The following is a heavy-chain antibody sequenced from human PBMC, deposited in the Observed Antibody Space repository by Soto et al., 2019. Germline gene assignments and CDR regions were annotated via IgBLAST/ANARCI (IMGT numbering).Heavy chain of an antibody. CDR1: GFNFKTYA. D-gene: IGHD3-10*01. Sequence: EVQLLESGGKLVQPGGSLRLSCTVSGFNFKTYAMSWVRQAPGKGLAWVSAISGSGGSTYYADSVKGRFTISRDNSKNTLYLQMNNVRAEDAAVYYCAKDRSASWYGGFYWFDSWCQGTLVPVSS. CDR3: AKDRSASWYGGFYWFDS. V-gene: IGHV3-23*01. J-gene: IGHJ5*01. CDR2: ISGSGGST.